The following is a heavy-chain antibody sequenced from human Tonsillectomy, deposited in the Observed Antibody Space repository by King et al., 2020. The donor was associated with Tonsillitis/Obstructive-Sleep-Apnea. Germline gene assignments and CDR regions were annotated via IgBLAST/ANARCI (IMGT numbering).Heavy chain of an antibody. Sequence: VQLVESGGGLVQPGRSLRLSCAASGFTFDDYAMHWVRQAPGKGLEWVSGISWNSGSIGYADSVKGRFTISRDNAKNSLYLQRNSLRAEDTALYYCAKAATEAVYCSSTSCYTGWYFDLWGRGTLVTVSS. CDR1: GFTFDDYA. D-gene: IGHD2-2*02. J-gene: IGHJ2*01. CDR2: ISWNSGSI. CDR3: AKAATEAVYCSSTSCYTGWYFDL. V-gene: IGHV3-9*01.